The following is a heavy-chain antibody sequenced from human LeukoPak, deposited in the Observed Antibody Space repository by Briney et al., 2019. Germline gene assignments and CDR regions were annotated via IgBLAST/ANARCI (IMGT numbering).Heavy chain of an antibody. CDR1: GFTFSSYA. CDR2: ISYDGSNK. V-gene: IGHV3-30-3*01. CDR3: ARDVDRDIVATILGY. D-gene: IGHD5-12*01. Sequence: GGSLRLSCAASGFTFSSYAMHWVRQAPGKGLEWVAVISYDGSNKYYADSVKGRFTISRDNSKNTLYLQMNSLRAEDTAVYYCARDVDRDIVATILGYWGQGTLVTVSS. J-gene: IGHJ4*02.